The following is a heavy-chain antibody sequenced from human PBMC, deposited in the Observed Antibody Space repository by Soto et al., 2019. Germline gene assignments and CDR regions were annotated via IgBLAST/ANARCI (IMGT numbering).Heavy chain of an antibody. V-gene: IGHV1-46*01. D-gene: IGHD4-17*01. Sequence: QVHLLQSGAEVKKPGASVKVSCKPSGSTFTSYDFHWVRQAPGQGLEWMGIISPSGGSTSYAQKFQGRVTMSTYTSTSTVYMELSSLTSDDTAVYYCAGERFTDNWFDPWGQGTLVTVSS. CDR2: ISPSGGST. J-gene: IGHJ5*02. CDR3: AGERFTDNWFDP. CDR1: GSTFTSYD.